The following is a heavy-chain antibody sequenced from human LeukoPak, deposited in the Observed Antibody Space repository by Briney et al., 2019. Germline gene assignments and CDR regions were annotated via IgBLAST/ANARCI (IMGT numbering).Heavy chain of an antibody. Sequence: PGGSLRLSCAASGFTFSSYGMHWVRQAPGKGLEWVAVIWYDGSNKYYADSVKGRFTISRDNSKNTLYLQMNSPGAEDTAVYYCARTSYYYDSSGYIGYWGQGTLVTVSS. CDR2: IWYDGSNK. J-gene: IGHJ4*02. D-gene: IGHD3-22*01. CDR1: GFTFSSYG. CDR3: ARTSYYYDSSGYIGY. V-gene: IGHV3-33*01.